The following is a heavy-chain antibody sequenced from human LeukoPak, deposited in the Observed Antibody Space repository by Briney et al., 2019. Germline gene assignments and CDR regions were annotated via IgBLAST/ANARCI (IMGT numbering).Heavy chain of an antibody. CDR1: GFTFSSHW. CDR3: ARGYYYDSSGLGHFDY. J-gene: IGHJ4*02. CDR2: INRDGTTT. V-gene: IGHV3-74*01. D-gene: IGHD3-22*01. Sequence: GGSLRLSCAASGFTFSSHWMHWARQTPGKGLVWVSSINRDGTTTTYADSVKGRFTISRDNAKNTLYLQVNSLRAEDTAMYYCARGYYYDSSGLGHFDYWGQGALVTVSS.